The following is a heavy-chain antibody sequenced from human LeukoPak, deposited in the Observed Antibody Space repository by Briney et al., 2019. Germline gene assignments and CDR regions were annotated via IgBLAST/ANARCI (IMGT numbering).Heavy chain of an antibody. CDR2: IYYSGST. V-gene: IGHV4-39*07. CDR1: GGSISSSSYY. Sequence: SETLSLTCTVSGGSISSSSYYWGWIRQPPGKGLEWIGSIYYSGSTYYNPSLKSRVTISVDTSKNQFSLKLSSVTAADTAVYYCARDRYRDITMVRGVDPIKYYYYYGMDVWGQGTTVTVSS. D-gene: IGHD3-10*01. CDR3: ARDRYRDITMVRGVDPIKYYYYYGMDV. J-gene: IGHJ6*02.